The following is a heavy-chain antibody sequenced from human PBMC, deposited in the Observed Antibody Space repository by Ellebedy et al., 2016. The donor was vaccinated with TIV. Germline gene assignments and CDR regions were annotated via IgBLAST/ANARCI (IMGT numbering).Heavy chain of an antibody. V-gene: IGHV4-39*01. D-gene: IGHD3-10*01. CDR3: ARRAAGWFGESTPSGWFDP. CDR2: IYYSGST. J-gene: IGHJ5*02. CDR1: GGSISSSSYY. Sequence: MPSETLSLTCTVSGGSISSSSYYWGWIRQPPGKGLEWIGSIYYSGSTYYNPSLKSRVTISVDTSKNQFSLKLSSVTAADTAVYYCARRAAGWFGESTPSGWFDPWGQGTLVTVSS.